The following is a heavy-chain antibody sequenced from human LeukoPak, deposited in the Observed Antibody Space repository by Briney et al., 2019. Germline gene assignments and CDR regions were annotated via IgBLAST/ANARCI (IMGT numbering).Heavy chain of an antibody. V-gene: IGHV3-23*01. J-gene: IGHJ4*02. CDR1: GFTFSSYA. Sequence: PGGSLRLSCAASGFTFSSYAMSWVRQAPGKGLEWVSSIRSSSVSTYYADSVKGRFTISRDNSKNTLYLQVNSPRPEDTAVYYCAKVYYHGSGTRYFDYWGQGTLVTVSS. CDR3: AKVYYHGSGTRYFDY. D-gene: IGHD3-10*01. CDR2: IRSSSVST.